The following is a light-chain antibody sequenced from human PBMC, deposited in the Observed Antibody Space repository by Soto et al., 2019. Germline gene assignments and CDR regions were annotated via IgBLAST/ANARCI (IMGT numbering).Light chain of an antibody. Sequence: EIVLTPSPGTLSLSPGERATLSCRASRTVIDNYVAWYQQNPGQTPRLLIHGASSRATGTPERFSGSGSGTDFTLIISRLEPDDFAVYYCQQYGSPPFTFGGGTKVDIK. J-gene: IGKJ4*01. V-gene: IGKV3-20*01. CDR2: GAS. CDR3: QQYGSPPFT. CDR1: RTVIDNY.